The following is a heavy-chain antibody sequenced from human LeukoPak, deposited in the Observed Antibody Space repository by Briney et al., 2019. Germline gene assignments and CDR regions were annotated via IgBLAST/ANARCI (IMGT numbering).Heavy chain of an antibody. Sequence: SETLSLTCTVSGGSISSSSYYWGWIRQPPGKGLEWIGSIHYSGSTYYNPSLKSRVTISVDTSENQFSLNLSSVTAADTAVYYCARDGGLGSYYKADYWGQGTLVTVSS. V-gene: IGHV4-39*07. J-gene: IGHJ4*02. CDR2: IHYSGST. D-gene: IGHD3-10*01. CDR3: ARDGGLGSYYKADY. CDR1: GGSISSSSYY.